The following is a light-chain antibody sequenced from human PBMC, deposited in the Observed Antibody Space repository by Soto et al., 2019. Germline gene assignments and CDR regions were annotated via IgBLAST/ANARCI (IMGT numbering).Light chain of an antibody. V-gene: IGKV3-20*01. Sequence: VLTQSPGTVSLYQGERATLSCRASQTFSNSFLSWFQQIPGQAPRLLIYGASMRATGIPDRFSGSGSGTDFTLTISRLEPEDFAVYYCQQCGSSSTFAQGTRLEIK. CDR3: QQCGSSST. CDR1: QTFSNSF. CDR2: GAS. J-gene: IGKJ5*01.